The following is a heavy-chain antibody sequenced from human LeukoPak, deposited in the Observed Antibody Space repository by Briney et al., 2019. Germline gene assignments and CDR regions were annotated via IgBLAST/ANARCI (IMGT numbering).Heavy chain of an antibody. CDR2: INIGGSYI. V-gene: IGHV3-74*01. CDR1: GFTFNNYW. Sequence: PGGSLRLSCAASGFTFNNYWMHWVRQAPGKGLVWVSHINIGGSYIKYADSVKGRFTISRDNAKNTLYLQMNSLRAEDTAVYYCARFAWVPPAHFEYWGQGSVVTVSS. CDR3: ARFAWVPPAHFEY. J-gene: IGHJ4*02. D-gene: IGHD2-2*01.